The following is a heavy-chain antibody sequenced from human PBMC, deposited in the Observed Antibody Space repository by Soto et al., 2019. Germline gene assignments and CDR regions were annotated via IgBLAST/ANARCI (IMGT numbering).Heavy chain of an antibody. CDR1: GGSFSGYY. CDR2: INHSGST. CDR3: ARGRRY. J-gene: IGHJ4*02. Sequence: QVQLQQWGAGLLKPSATLSLTCAVYGGSFSGYYWSWIRQPPGKGLEWIGEINHSGSTNYNPSLKSRVTISVDTSKNQFALKLSSVTAADTAVYYCARGRRYWGQGTLVTVSS. V-gene: IGHV4-34*01.